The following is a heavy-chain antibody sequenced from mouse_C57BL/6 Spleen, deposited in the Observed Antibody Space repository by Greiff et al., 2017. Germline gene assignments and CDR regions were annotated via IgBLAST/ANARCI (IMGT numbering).Heavy chain of an antibody. D-gene: IGHD1-1*01. Sequence: EVQVVESGGGLVKPGGSLKLSCAASGFTFSSYAMSWVRQTPEKRLEWVATISDGGSYTYYPDNVKGRFTISRDNAKNNLYLQMSHLKSEDTAMYYCARALYYGSSYYFDYWGQGTTLTVSS. V-gene: IGHV5-4*01. CDR3: ARALYYGSSYYFDY. CDR1: GFTFSSYA. J-gene: IGHJ2*01. CDR2: ISDGGSYT.